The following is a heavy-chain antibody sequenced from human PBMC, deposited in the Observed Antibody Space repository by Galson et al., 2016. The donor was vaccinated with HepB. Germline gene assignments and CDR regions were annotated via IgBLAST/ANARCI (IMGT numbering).Heavy chain of an antibody. V-gene: IGHV3-23*01. CDR1: GFTFRSYA. D-gene: IGHD3-10*01. CDR3: AKESGSLWFGEPDYFDF. Sequence: SLRLSCAASGFTFRSYAMGWVRQAPGKGPEWVSSITKSGGDTCYADSVKGRFTISRDNSKNTLSLQMNGLSAGDTALYYCAKESGSLWFGEPDYFDFWGQGALVTVSS. J-gene: IGHJ4*02. CDR2: ITKSGGDT.